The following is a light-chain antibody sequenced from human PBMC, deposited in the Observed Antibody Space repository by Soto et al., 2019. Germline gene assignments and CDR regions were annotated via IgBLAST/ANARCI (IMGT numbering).Light chain of an antibody. J-gene: IGKJ1*01. CDR1: QNIIRS. CDR2: GTS. CDR3: QEYIQWPPGM. V-gene: IGKV3-15*01. Sequence: EIVMTQSAVTLSVSPGERATVSCRASQNIIRSGAWYQKIPGQGPSLLIYGTSTRAPGMSARFSGSESGTEFTLTISSLQSEGFAVYYGQEYIQWPPGMFGPGTKVDI.